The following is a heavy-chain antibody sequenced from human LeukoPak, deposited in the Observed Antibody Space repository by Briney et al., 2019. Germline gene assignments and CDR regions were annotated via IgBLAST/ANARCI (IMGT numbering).Heavy chain of an antibody. D-gene: IGHD6-19*01. Sequence: GGSLRLSCAASAFTLSSCAMSWVRQPPGKGLEWVSTISGSGGSTYYVDSVKGRFTISRDNSKNTLYLQMNSLRAEDTAVYYCAKVPRSSANNWFDPWGQGTLVTVSS. J-gene: IGHJ5*02. CDR1: AFTLSSCA. V-gene: IGHV3-23*01. CDR3: AKVPRSSANNWFDP. CDR2: ISGSGGST.